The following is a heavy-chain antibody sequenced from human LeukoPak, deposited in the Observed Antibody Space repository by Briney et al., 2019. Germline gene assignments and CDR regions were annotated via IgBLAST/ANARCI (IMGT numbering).Heavy chain of an antibody. J-gene: IGHJ6*02. CDR2: MNPNNGNT. D-gene: IGHD3-3*01. Sequence: ASVKVSCKASGYTFTSYDINWVRQATGQGLEWMGWMNPNNGNTDYAQKFQGRVTMTRNTSISTAYMELSSLRSEDTAVYYCARGGGGITIFGVVITYYYYYGMDVWGQGTTVTVSS. CDR3: ARGGGGITIFGVVITYYYYYGMDV. V-gene: IGHV1-8*01. CDR1: GYTFTSYD.